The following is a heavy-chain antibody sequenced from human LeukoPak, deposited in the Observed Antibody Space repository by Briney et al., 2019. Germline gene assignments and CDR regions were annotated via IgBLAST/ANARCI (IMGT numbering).Heavy chain of an antibody. CDR2: INHSGST. J-gene: IGHJ3*02. V-gene: IGHV4-34*01. CDR1: GGSFSGYY. CDR3: ARAPHKRDAFDI. Sequence: SETLSLTCAVYGGSFSGYYWSWIRQPPGKGLEWIGEINHSGSTNYNPSLKSRVTISVDTSKNQFSLKLSSVTAADTAVYYCARAPHKRDAFDIWGQGTMVTVSS.